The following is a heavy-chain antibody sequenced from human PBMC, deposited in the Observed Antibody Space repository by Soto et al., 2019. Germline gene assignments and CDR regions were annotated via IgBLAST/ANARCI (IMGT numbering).Heavy chain of an antibody. V-gene: IGHV4-31*03. Sequence: QVQLQESGPGLVKPSQTLSLTCTVSGGSISSGGYYWSWIRQHPGKGLEWIGYIDYSGSTYYNPSRKRRFTISVDTSKNQCSLKLSSVTAADTAVYYCARGPRQWLAPNLQWYHRWGQGTLVTVSS. CDR2: IDYSGST. CDR1: GGSISSGGYY. CDR3: ARGPRQWLAPNLQWYHR. J-gene: IGHJ5*02. D-gene: IGHD6-19*01.